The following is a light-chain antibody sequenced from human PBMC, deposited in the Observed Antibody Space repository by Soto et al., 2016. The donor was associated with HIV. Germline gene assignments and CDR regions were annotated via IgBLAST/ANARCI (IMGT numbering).Light chain of an antibody. V-gene: IGKV1-39*01. J-gene: IGKJ4*01. CDR2: AAI. Sequence: DIQMTQSPSTLSASVGDRVTITCRASQMINSYLNWYQQKPGKAPKLLIYAAISLQVGVPSRFSGSESATGFILTISSLQPEDFAVYYCQQYNSYPVTFGGGTEVEI. CDR1: QMINSY. CDR3: QQYNSYPVT.